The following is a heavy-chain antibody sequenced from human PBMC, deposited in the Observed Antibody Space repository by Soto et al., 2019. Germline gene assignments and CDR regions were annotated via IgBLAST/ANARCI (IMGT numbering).Heavy chain of an antibody. CDR1: GGTFSSYA. Sequence: QVQLVQSGAEVKKPGSSVKVSCKASGGTFSSYAISWVRQAPGQGLEWMGGVIPIFGTANYAQKLQGRVTITADESTSTAYMELSSLRSEDTAVYYCATHPYGVVMARDYYYCGMDVWGQATTVTVSS. J-gene: IGHJ6*01. CDR2: VIPIFGTA. D-gene: IGHD3-3*01. V-gene: IGHV1-69*01. CDR3: ATHPYGVVMARDYYYCGMDV.